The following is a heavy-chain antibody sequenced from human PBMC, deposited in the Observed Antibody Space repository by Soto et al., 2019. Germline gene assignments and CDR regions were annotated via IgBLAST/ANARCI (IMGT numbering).Heavy chain of an antibody. D-gene: IGHD2-2*01. Sequence: PSETLSLTCAVYGGSLNDYYWNWIRQPPGKGLEWIGEINHGGSTNYNPSLKSRVTISVDTSKNQFSLKLGSVTAADTAVYYCAREGRYCSSTSCYGWWFDPRGQGTPVTVSS. CDR3: AREGRYCSSTSCYGWWFDP. J-gene: IGHJ5*02. CDR2: INHGGST. V-gene: IGHV4-34*01. CDR1: GGSLNDYY.